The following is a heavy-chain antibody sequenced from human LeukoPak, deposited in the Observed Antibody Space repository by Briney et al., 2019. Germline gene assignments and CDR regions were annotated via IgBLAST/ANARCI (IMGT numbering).Heavy chain of an antibody. D-gene: IGHD2/OR15-2a*01. V-gene: IGHV3-21*01. Sequence: GGSLRLSCAASGFTFSSYSMNWVRQAPGKGLEWVSSITSSGRYIYYADSVKGRFTISRDNSENSLYLQMDSLTAEDTAVYYCPRQGSQWDFLVDYSGQGTRVAVSP. CDR1: GFTFSSYS. J-gene: IGHJ4*02. CDR3: PRQGSQWDFLVDY. CDR2: ITSSGRYI.